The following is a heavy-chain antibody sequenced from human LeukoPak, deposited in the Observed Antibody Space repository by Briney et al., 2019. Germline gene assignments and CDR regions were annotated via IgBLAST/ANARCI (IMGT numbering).Heavy chain of an antibody. J-gene: IGHJ4*02. CDR2: ISSSSTYI. CDR3: ARVDGFQFDY. V-gene: IGHV3-21*01. CDR1: GFTFSSYD. Sequence: GGSLRLSCAASGFTFSSYDMNWVRQAPGKGLEWVSSISSSSTYIYYADSVKGRFTISRDNAKNSLYLQMNSLRAEDTAVYYCARVDGFQFDYWGQGTLVTVSS. D-gene: IGHD5-24*01.